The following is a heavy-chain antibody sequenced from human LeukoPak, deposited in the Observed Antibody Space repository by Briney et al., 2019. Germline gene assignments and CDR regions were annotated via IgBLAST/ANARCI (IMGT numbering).Heavy chain of an antibody. CDR3: ASRPHSSGWGIDY. Sequence: SQTLSLTCPVSGGSISSGDYYWSWIRQPPGKGLEWIGYIYYSGSTYYNPSLKSRVTISVDTSKNQFSLKLSSVTAADTAVYYCASRPHSSGWGIDYWGQGTLVTVSS. J-gene: IGHJ4*02. CDR2: IYYSGST. CDR1: GGSISSGDYY. V-gene: IGHV4-30-4*08. D-gene: IGHD6-19*01.